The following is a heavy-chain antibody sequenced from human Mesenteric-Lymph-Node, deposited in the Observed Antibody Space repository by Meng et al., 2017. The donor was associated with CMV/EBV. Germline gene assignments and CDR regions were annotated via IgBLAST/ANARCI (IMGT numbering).Heavy chain of an antibody. CDR3: AREASGYHAYIDY. Sequence: GGSLRLSCAASGFTFSTYSMHWVRQAPGKGLEWVSYISSTSNTIYYADSVKGRFTISRDNSRNTLYLQMNSLRPEDTAVFYCAREASGYHAYIDYWGQGTLVTVSS. J-gene: IGHJ4*02. D-gene: IGHD5-12*01. CDR2: ISSTSNTI. V-gene: IGHV3-48*01. CDR1: GFTFSTYS.